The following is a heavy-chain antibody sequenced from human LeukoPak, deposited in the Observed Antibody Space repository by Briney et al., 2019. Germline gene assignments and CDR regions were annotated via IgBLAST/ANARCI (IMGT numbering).Heavy chain of an antibody. CDR3: ARVGREYDYVWGSYRQPLDY. CDR1: GGSISSGGYY. J-gene: IGHJ4*02. Sequence: SQTLSLTCTVSGGSISSGGYYWSWIRQHPGKGLEWIGYIYYSGSTYYNPSLKSRVTISVDTSKNQFSLKLSSVTAADTAVYYCARVGREYDYVWGSYRQPLDYWGQGTLDTVSS. CDR2: IYYSGST. D-gene: IGHD3-16*02. V-gene: IGHV4-31*03.